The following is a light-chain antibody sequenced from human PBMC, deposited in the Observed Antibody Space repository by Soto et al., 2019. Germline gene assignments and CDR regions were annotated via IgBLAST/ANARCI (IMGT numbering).Light chain of an antibody. Sequence: QSALTQPASVSGSPGQSITISCTGTSSDVGGYNFVSWYQQHPGKAPRLMIFDVDNRPSGFSTRFSGSKSGNTASLTISGLQAEDEADYYCCSYSGSSTIVVFGGGTKLTVL. V-gene: IGLV2-14*03. CDR1: SSDVGGYNF. J-gene: IGLJ2*01. CDR3: CSYSGSSTIVV. CDR2: DVD.